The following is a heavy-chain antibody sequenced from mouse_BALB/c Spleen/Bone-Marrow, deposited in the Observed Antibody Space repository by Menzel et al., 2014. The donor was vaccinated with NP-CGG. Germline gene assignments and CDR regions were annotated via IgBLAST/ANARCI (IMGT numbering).Heavy chain of an antibody. Sequence: EVQVAESGGDLVKPGGSLKLSCAASGFTFSNYGMSWVRQIPDKRLEWVATISSGGTYTFYPDSVKGRFTISRDNTKNTLTLQMTSLKSEDTAMYYCARRRDYDYFDYWGQGTTLTVSS. V-gene: IGHV5-6*01. CDR3: ARRRDYDYFDY. J-gene: IGHJ2*01. CDR2: ISSGGTYT. D-gene: IGHD2-4*01. CDR1: GFTFSNYG.